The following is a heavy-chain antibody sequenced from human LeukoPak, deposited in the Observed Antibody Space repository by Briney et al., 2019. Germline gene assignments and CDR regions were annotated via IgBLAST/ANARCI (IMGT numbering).Heavy chain of an antibody. J-gene: IGHJ5*02. CDR1: GYTFTGYY. V-gene: IGHV1-2*02. CDR2: INPNSGGT. Sequence: ASVKVSCKASGYTFTGYYMHWVRQAPGQGLEWMGWINPNSGGTNYAQKFQGRVTVTRDTSISTAYMELSRLRSDDTAVYYCARADDIVVVPAENWFDPWGQGTLVTVSS. D-gene: IGHD2-2*01. CDR3: ARADDIVVVPAENWFDP.